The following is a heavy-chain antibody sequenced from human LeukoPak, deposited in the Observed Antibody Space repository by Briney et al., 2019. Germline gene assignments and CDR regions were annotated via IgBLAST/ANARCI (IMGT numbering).Heavy chain of an antibody. D-gene: IGHD1/OR15-1a*01. CDR1: GFTFSSYG. CDR3: ARDAGITGTIWFDP. J-gene: IGHJ5*02. CDR2: INPNSGGT. Sequence: PGRSLRLSCAASGFTFSSYGMHWVRQAPGQGLEWMGWINPNSGGTNYAQKFQGRVTMTRDTSISTAYMELSRLRSDDTAVYYCARDAGITGTIWFDPWGQGALVTVSS. V-gene: IGHV1-2*02.